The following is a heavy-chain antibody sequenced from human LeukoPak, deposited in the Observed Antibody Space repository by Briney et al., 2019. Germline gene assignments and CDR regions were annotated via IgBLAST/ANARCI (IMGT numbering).Heavy chain of an antibody. CDR3: ARDATELRLDY. CDR1: GYTFTSYG. D-gene: IGHD1-7*01. Sequence: ASVKVSCKASGYTFTSYGISWVRQAPGQGLEWMGWINPNSGGTNYAQKFQGRVTMTRDTSISTAYMELSRLRSDDTAVYYCARDATELRLDYWGQGTLVTVSS. J-gene: IGHJ4*02. V-gene: IGHV1-2*02. CDR2: INPNSGGT.